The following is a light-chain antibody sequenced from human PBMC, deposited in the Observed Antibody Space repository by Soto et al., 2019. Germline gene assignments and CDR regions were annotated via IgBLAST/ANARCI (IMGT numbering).Light chain of an antibody. CDR2: SPS. J-gene: IGKJ1*01. CDR3: QHYNIWPPWT. Sequence: EIVMTQSPATLSVSPGERATLSCRASQSVSSNLAWYQQKPGQAPRLLIHSPSTRATGIPARFSGSGSGTEFTLTITSLQSEDFAVYYCQHYNIWPPWTFGQGTKVEIK. CDR1: QSVSSN. V-gene: IGKV3-15*01.